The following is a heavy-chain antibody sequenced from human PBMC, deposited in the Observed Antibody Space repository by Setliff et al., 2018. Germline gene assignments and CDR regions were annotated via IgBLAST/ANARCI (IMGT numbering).Heavy chain of an antibody. CDR3: ARDLGYCSTTSCHGDWFDP. Sequence: ASVKVSCKASGYSFTTYAMSWMRQAPGQGLEWMGWINTNTGNPTYAQDFTGRFVFSLDTSVSTAYLQISSLKAEDTAVYYCARDLGYCSTTSCHGDWFDPWGQGTLVTV. CDR1: GYSFTTYA. J-gene: IGHJ5*02. V-gene: IGHV7-4-1*02. CDR2: INTNTGNP. D-gene: IGHD2-2*01.